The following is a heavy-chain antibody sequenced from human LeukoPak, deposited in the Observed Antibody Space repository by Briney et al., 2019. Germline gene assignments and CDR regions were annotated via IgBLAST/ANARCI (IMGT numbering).Heavy chain of an antibody. V-gene: IGHV3-21*01. CDR3: ARVALDAFDI. Sequence: NPGGSLRLSCAASGFTFSSYSMNWVRQAPGKGLEWVSSISSSSSYIYCADSVKGRFTISRDNAKNSLYLQMNSLRAEDTAVYYCARVALDAFDIWGQGTMVTVSS. CDR1: GFTFSSYS. CDR2: ISSSSSYI. J-gene: IGHJ3*02.